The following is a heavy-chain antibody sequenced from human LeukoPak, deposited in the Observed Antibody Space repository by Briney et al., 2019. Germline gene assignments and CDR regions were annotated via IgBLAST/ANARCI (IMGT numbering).Heavy chain of an antibody. J-gene: IGHJ4*02. Sequence: GGSLRLSCAASGFTFSTYEINWVREAPGKGLEWRSYISRRGGPIFYADPVKGRFTISRDNAKNSLYLHMNSLRAEDTAVYYCARGARGYTYGRFDYWGQGTLVTVSS. CDR3: ARGARGYTYGRFDY. CDR1: GFTFSTYE. CDR2: ISRRGGPI. D-gene: IGHD5-18*01. V-gene: IGHV3-48*03.